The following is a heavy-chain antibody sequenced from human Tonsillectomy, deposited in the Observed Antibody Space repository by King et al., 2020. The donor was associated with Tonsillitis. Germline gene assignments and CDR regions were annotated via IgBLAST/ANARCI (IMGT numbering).Heavy chain of an antibody. CDR1: GLTISNNY. D-gene: IGHD3-16*02. CDR2: LYMGGIT. CDR3: ATLSRFEY. J-gene: IGHJ4*02. Sequence: VQLVESGGRLIQPGGSLRLSCAASGLTISNNYMIWVRQAPGNGLEWLSFLYMGGITYYADSVKGRFIISRDISNNTLYLQMNSLRAEDTAVYYCATLSRFEYWGKGNMVTVYS. V-gene: IGHV3-53*01.